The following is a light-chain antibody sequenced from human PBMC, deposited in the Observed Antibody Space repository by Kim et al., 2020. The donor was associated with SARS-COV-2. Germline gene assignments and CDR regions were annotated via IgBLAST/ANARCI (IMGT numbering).Light chain of an antibody. CDR2: KAS. CDR3: QQYKSYPYT. V-gene: IGKV1-5*03. CDR1: QSISSW. J-gene: IGKJ2*01. Sequence: DIQMTQSPSTLSASVGDRVTITCRASQSISSWLAWYQQKPGKAPKLLIYKASSLESGVPSRFSGSGAGTEFTPTISSLQPDDFATDYCQQYKSYPYTFGQGTKLEI.